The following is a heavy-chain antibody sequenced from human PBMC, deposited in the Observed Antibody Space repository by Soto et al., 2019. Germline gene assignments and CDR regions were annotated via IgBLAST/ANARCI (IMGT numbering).Heavy chain of an antibody. CDR2: IFSNDEK. CDR1: GGSISSSNC. CDR3: ARIVRSYYDSSGLPEDY. D-gene: IGHD3-22*01. V-gene: IGHV2-26*01. Sequence: QESGPGLVKPSGTLSLTCAVSGGSISSSNCWSWVRQPPGKGLEWLAHIFSNDEKSYSTSLKSRLTISQDTSKSQVVLTMTNMDPVDTATYYCARIVRSYYDSSGLPEDYWCQGTLVTVSS. J-gene: IGHJ4*02.